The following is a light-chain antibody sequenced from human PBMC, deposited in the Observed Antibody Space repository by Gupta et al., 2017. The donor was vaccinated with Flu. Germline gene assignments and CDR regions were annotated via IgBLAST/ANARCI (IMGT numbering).Light chain of an antibody. CDR2: QAS. CDR3: QKYSSYST. CDR1: QSITSW. V-gene: IGKV1-5*03. Sequence: DIQMTQSPSTLSASVGDSVTITCRASQSITSWLAWYQQKPGKAAKLLIYQASTLGSGVPSRFSGSGSGTEFTLTITSLQPDDFSTYYCQKYSSYSTFGQGTKVE. J-gene: IGKJ1*01.